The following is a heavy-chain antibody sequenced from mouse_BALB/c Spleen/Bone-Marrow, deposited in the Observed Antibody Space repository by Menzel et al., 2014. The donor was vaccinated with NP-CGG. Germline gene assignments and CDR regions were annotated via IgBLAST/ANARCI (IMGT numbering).Heavy chain of an antibody. V-gene: IGHV1S135*01. Sequence: EVKLMESGPELVKPGASVKVSCKASGYAFXSYNMYWVKQSHGKSLEWIGYIDPYTGGTFYNQKFKGKATLTVDKSSSTAYMHLNSLTSEDSAVYYCARNLGYGYFDYWGQGTTLTVSS. CDR3: ARNLGYGYFDY. J-gene: IGHJ2*01. CDR2: IDPYTGGT. CDR1: GYAFXSYN. D-gene: IGHD3-1*01.